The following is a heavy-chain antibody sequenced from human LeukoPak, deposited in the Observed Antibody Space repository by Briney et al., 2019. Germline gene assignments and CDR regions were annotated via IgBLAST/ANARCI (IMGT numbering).Heavy chain of an antibody. CDR2: ICPGDSDT. D-gene: IGHD2-15*01. J-gene: IGHJ4*02. CDR3: VRQSGGTVITIIDY. CDR1: GYSFTSYW. V-gene: IGHV5-51*01. Sequence: GESLKISCKGSGYSFTSYWIGWVRQMPGKGLEWMGIICPGDSDTRYSPSFQGQVTISADKSINTAYLQWSSLKASDTAIYYCVRQSGGTVITIIDYWGQGTLVTVPS.